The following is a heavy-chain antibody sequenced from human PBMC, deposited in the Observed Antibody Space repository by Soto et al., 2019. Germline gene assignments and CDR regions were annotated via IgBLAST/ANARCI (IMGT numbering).Heavy chain of an antibody. CDR1: GFTFSSYA. CDR3: EREGLYSSSWYDY. CDR2: ISYDGSNK. V-gene: IGHV3-30-3*01. Sequence: GGSLRLSCAASGFTFSSYAMHWVRQAPGKGLEWVAVISYDGSNKYYADSVKGRFTISRDNSKNTLYLQMNSLRAEDTAVYYCEREGLYSSSWYDYWGQGTLVTVSS. J-gene: IGHJ4*02. D-gene: IGHD6-13*01.